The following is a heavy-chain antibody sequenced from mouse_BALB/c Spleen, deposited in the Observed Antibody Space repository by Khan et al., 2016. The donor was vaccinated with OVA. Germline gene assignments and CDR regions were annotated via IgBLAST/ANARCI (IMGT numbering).Heavy chain of an antibody. D-gene: IGHD2-14*01. CDR3: TRAYYRYDGYYAMDY. CDR1: GFSLSRYN. J-gene: IGHJ4*01. Sequence: VQLKESGPGLVAPSQSLSITCTVSGFSLSRYNVHWVRQPPGKGLEWLGMIWGGGGTDYTSALKSRLSISKDDSKRQVFLKMNSLQTDDTAMYYGTRAYYRYDGYYAMDYWGQGTSVTVSS. V-gene: IGHV2-6-4*01. CDR2: IWGGGGT.